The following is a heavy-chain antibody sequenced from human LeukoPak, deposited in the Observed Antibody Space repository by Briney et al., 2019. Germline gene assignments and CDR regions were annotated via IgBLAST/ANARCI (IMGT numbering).Heavy chain of an antibody. CDR2: IYSGVGT. D-gene: IGHD6-19*01. Sequence: PGGSLRLSCAASGFTVNSNYMSWVRQAPGKGLEWVSVIYSGVGTFYAGSVKGRFTISRDNSKNTLYLQMNSLRAEDTAVYYCASSGWLYYFDYWGQGTLVTVSS. CDR1: GFTVNSNY. V-gene: IGHV3-53*01. J-gene: IGHJ4*02. CDR3: ASSGWLYYFDY.